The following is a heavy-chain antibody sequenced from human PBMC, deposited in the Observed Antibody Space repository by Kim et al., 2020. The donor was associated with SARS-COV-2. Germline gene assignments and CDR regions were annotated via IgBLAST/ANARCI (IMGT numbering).Heavy chain of an antibody. CDR3: AKGDYDFWS. CDR2: GST. D-gene: IGHD3-3*01. J-gene: IGHJ4*02. Sequence: GSTNNADSVKGRFTISRDNSKNSLYLQMNSLRTEDTALYYCAKGDYDFWSWGQGTLVTVSS. V-gene: IGHV3-43*01.